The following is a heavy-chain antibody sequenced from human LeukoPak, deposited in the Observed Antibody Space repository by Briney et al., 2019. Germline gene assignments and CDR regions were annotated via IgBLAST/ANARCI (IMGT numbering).Heavy chain of an antibody. CDR3: AREPYDSSGYYLTD. Sequence: GASVKVSCKASGYTFTSHGICWVRQAPGQGLEWMGWISTYNGNTNYAQKLQGRVSMTTDTSTSTAYMELSRLRSDDTAVYYCAREPYDSSGYYLTDWGQGTLVTVSS. V-gene: IGHV1-18*01. CDR1: GYTFTSHG. D-gene: IGHD3-22*01. J-gene: IGHJ4*02. CDR2: ISTYNGNT.